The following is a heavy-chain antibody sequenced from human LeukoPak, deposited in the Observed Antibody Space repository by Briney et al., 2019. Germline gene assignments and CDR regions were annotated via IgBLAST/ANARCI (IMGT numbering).Heavy chain of an antibody. D-gene: IGHD1/OR15-1a*01. V-gene: IGHV3-30*03. Sequence: GRSLRLSCAAPGFSFSIYGMHWVRQAPGKGLEWVAVISYDGSNKFYAESLKGRFTISRDNSKNTLYLQMNSLRAEDTAVYYCATDLGNSRSCPDRWGQGTLVTVSS. CDR2: ISYDGSNK. J-gene: IGHJ4*02. CDR1: GFSFSIYG. CDR3: ATDLGNSRSCPDR.